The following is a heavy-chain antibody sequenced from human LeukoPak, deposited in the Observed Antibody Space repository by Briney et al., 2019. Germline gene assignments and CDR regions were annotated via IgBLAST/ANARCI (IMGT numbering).Heavy chain of an antibody. J-gene: IGHJ4*02. CDR3: ARVAGGIPDY. D-gene: IGHD6-19*01. Sequence: GGSLRLSCAASGFTFSTYWMSWVRQAPGKGLEWVANIKQDGSEKYYVASVAGRFNISRDNAKNSLFLQMNSLRAEDTAVFYCARVAGGIPDYWGQGTLVTVSS. CDR1: GFTFSTYW. V-gene: IGHV3-7*01. CDR2: IKQDGSEK.